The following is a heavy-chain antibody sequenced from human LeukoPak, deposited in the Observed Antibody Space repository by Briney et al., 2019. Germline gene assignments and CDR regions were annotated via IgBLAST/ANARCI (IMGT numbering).Heavy chain of an antibody. CDR2: ISAYSGNT. Sequence: ASVKVSCKASGYTFTINGISWVRQAPGQGLEWMGWISAYSGNTSYAQRLQGRVTMTTDTSTTTAYMELRSLRSDDTAVYYCARDRNHAFDFWGQGTMVTVSS. CDR3: ARDRNHAFDF. J-gene: IGHJ3*01. CDR1: GYTFTING. V-gene: IGHV1-18*01.